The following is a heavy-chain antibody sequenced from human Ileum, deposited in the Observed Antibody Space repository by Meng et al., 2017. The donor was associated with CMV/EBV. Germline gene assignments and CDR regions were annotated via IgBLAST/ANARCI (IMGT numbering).Heavy chain of an antibody. Sequence: QVQMQQSGPRLVKPSQTLSLTCAISGDSVSSNIAAWNWIRQSPSRGLEWLGRTYYRSKWYSDSAISVRSRLSVSPDTSRNQFSLQLTSVTPEDTAVYYCARGSHGTTVSLFDSWGQGILVTVSS. V-gene: IGHV6-1*01. D-gene: IGHD1/OR15-1a*01. CDR2: TYYRSKWYS. CDR1: GDSVSSNIAA. CDR3: ARGSHGTTVSLFDS. J-gene: IGHJ4*02.